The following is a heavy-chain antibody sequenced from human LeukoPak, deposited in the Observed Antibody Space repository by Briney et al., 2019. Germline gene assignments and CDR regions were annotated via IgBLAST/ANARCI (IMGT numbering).Heavy chain of an antibody. CDR3: ARAAVEGYYYHGMDV. D-gene: IGHD4-23*01. V-gene: IGHV3-48*02. CDR2: ISSTSSPI. CDR1: GXTFSSYS. Sequence: GGSLRLSCAASGXTFSSYSMNWVRQAPGKGLESVSYISSTSSPIYYADSVKGRFTVSRDNPKNSLYLHMNSLRDEDTAAYYCARAAVEGYYYHGMDVWGQGTTVTVSS. J-gene: IGHJ6*02.